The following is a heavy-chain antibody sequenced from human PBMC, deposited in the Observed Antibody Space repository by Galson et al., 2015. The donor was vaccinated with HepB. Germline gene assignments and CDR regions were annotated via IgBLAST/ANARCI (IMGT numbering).Heavy chain of an antibody. CDR1: GGSFSGYY. D-gene: IGHD5-18*01. J-gene: IGHJ6*02. V-gene: IGHV4-34*01. CDR3: ARGFGNSFGYGYYYDGMDV. Sequence: ETLSLTCAVYGGSFSGYYWSWIRQSPGKGLEWIGEVNHSGSTNYHPSLKSRVTLSVDTSKNQFSLKLTSVTAADTAVYYCARGFGNSFGYGYYYDGMDVWGQGTTVTVSS. CDR2: VNHSGST.